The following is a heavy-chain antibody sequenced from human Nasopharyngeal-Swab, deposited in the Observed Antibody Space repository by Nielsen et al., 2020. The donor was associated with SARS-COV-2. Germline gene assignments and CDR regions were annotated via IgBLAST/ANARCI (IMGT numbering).Heavy chain of an antibody. Sequence: GESLKISCAASGFTFSSYSMNWVRQAPGKGLEWVSSISSSSSYIYYADSVKGRFTISRDNAKNSLYLQMNSLRAEDTAVYYCARAPQTTYYYDSSCYSYYFDYWGQGTLVTVSS. J-gene: IGHJ4*02. CDR1: GFTFSSYS. V-gene: IGHV3-21*01. D-gene: IGHD3-22*01. CDR3: ARAPQTTYYYDSSCYSYYFDY. CDR2: ISSSSSYI.